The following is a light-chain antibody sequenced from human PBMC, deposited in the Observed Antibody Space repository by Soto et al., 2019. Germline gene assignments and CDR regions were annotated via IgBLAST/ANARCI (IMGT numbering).Light chain of an antibody. Sequence: DIVMTQSPDSQAVSLGERATINCKSSQSVLYSSNNQNYLAWYQQKPGQPPKLLIYWASTREFGVPDRFSGSGSGTDFTLTISSLQAEDVAVYYCQQYYSNSYTFGQGTKLEIK. CDR2: WAS. V-gene: IGKV4-1*01. CDR1: QSVLYSSNNQNY. CDR3: QQYYSNSYT. J-gene: IGKJ2*01.